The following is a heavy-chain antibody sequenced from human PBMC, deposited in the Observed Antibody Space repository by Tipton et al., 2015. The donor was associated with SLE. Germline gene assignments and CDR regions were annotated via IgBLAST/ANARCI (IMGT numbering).Heavy chain of an antibody. Sequence: TLSLTCAVSGSSISSGYYWGWIRQPPGKGPEWIGNFYYGGSTYYNPSLKSRVTMSVDMSKKQFSLKLTSVTAADSAMYYCARNFVDTTMAIDYWGQGTLVTVSS. V-gene: IGHV4-38-2*01. J-gene: IGHJ4*02. CDR2: FYYGGST. CDR1: GSSISSGYY. D-gene: IGHD5-18*01. CDR3: ARNFVDTTMAIDY.